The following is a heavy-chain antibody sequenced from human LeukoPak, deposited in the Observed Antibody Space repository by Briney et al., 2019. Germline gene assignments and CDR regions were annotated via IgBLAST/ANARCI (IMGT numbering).Heavy chain of an antibody. Sequence: GSSVKVSCKASGGTFSSYAISWVRQAPGQGLEWMGGIIPIFGTANYAQKFQGRVTITADESTSTAYMELSSLRSKDTAVYYCARDEYQLSSFDPWGQGTLVTVSS. D-gene: IGHD2-2*01. V-gene: IGHV1-69*01. CDR3: ARDEYQLSSFDP. CDR2: IIPIFGTA. J-gene: IGHJ5*02. CDR1: GGTFSSYA.